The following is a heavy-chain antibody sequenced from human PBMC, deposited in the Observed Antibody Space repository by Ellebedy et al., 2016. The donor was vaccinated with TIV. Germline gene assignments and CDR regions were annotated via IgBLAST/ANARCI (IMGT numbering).Heavy chain of an antibody. Sequence: GGSLRLXXVASGFTFSSYSMNWVRQAPGKGLEWVSSISSSSSYIYYADSVKGRFTISRDNSKNTLYLQMNSLRAEDTAVYYCAKDQKMDVWGQGTTVTVSS. V-gene: IGHV3-21*01. CDR3: AKDQKMDV. J-gene: IGHJ6*02. CDR1: GFTFSSYS. CDR2: ISSSSSYI.